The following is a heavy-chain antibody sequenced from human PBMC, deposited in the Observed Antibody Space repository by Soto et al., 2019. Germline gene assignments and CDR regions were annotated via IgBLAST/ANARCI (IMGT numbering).Heavy chain of an antibody. CDR2: TYHSGST. J-gene: IGHJ4*02. CDR3: ARGQVVAAQH. CDR1: SGSIDNVYW. D-gene: IGHD2-15*01. Sequence: SETLSLTCAVSSGSIDNVYWWSWVRQSPGKGLEWIGYTYHSGSTYYNPSLKSRVTISVDRSKNQFSLKLSSVTAADTAVYYCARGQVVAAQHWGQGTLVTVSS. V-gene: IGHV4-4*02.